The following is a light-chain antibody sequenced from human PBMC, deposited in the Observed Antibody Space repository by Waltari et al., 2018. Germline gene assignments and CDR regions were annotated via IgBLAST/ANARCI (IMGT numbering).Light chain of an antibody. CDR2: DVT. Sequence: QSALTQPPSASGSPGQSVTISCTGTSSDVGGYNYFSWYQQYPGKAPKLMIYDVTKRPSGVPARFSGSKSGNTAPLTGSGFQAEDEADYFCSSYAGSNIVMCGGGTKRTVL. CDR1: SSDVGGYNY. CDR3: SSYAGSNIVM. V-gene: IGLV2-8*01. J-gene: IGLJ3*02.